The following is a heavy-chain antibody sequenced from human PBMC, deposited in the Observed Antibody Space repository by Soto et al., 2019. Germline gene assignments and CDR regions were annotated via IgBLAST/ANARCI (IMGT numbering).Heavy chain of an antibody. CDR3: ARVVGFSFDD. CDR1: GGTISSDS. J-gene: IGHJ4*02. Sequence: QVQRVQSGAELKKPGSSVQVSCMSSGGTISSDSFSWVRQAPGQGLEWMGRIIPVLGLPNYAQKFQGRLTISADRSTTTGYMELSSMTSEDTAVYYCARVVGFSFDDWGQGTMVTVSS. D-gene: IGHD1-26*01. V-gene: IGHV1-69*02. CDR2: IIPVLGLP.